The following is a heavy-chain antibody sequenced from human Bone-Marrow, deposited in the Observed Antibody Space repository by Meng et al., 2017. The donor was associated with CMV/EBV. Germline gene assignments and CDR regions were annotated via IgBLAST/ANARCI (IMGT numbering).Heavy chain of an antibody. D-gene: IGHD2-2*01. CDR3: ARYCSSTSCYYYYGMDV. V-gene: IGHV1-46*01. CDR2: INPSGGRT. CDR1: NSTFTNYY. J-gene: IGHJ6*02. Sequence: GGSLRLSCKTSNSTFTNYYLHWVRQAPGQGPEWLGEINPSGGRTNVAQRFRGRVTITSDTSTSTVYMQLTSLRSDDTAMYYCARYCSSTSCYYYYGMDVWGQGTTVTVSS.